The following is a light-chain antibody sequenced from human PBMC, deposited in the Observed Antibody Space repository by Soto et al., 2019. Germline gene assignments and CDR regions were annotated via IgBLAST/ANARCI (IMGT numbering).Light chain of an antibody. Sequence: QSVLTQPASVSGSPGQSITISCTGTSSDIGTYNLVSWYQQHPGKAPKLMIYEVSARPSGVSNRFSGSKSGNTASLTISGLQAEDEADYYCSSYTSSSPHVFGTGTKLTVL. CDR1: SSDIGTYNL. J-gene: IGLJ1*01. V-gene: IGLV2-14*02. CDR2: EVS. CDR3: SSYTSSSPHV.